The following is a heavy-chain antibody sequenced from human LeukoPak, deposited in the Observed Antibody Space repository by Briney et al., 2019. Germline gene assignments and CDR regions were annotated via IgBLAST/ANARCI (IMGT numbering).Heavy chain of an antibody. Sequence: GGSLRLSCAASGFTFSSYAMTWVRQAPVKGLGWVSGFDGNGPNTYYADSVKGRWTISRDNSRNTLYLEMNSLRPEDTAIYYCAKPRTTGLGWAQFDYWGQGSLVTVSS. CDR3: AKPRTTGLGWAQFDY. J-gene: IGHJ4*02. CDR2: FDGNGPNT. D-gene: IGHD2-8*02. CDR1: GFTFSSYA. V-gene: IGHV3-23*01.